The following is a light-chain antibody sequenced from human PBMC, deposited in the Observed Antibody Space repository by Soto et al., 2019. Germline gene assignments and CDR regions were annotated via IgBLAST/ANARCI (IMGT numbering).Light chain of an antibody. V-gene: IGKV3-11*01. Sequence: EIVLTQSPATLSLSPGERATLSCRASQSVSSYLAWYQQKPGQAPRLLIYDASNRATGXPARFSGSGSGTXXXXXIXXLXPXDFAXYYCQQRSNWPPYTFGQGTKLEIK. J-gene: IGKJ2*01. CDR2: DAS. CDR1: QSVSSY. CDR3: QQRSNWPPYT.